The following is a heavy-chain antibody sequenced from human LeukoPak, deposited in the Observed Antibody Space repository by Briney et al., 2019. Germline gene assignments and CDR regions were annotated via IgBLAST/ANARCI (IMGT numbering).Heavy chain of an antibody. CDR2: IKSKTDGGTT. J-gene: IGHJ4*02. Sequence: GGSLRLSCAASGFTFSNAWMNWVRQAPGKGLEWVDRIKSKTDGGTTDYAAPVKGRFTISRDDSKNTLYLQMNSLKTEDTAVYYCTTGPIVGARWDYFDYWGQGTLVTVSS. CDR1: GFTFSNAW. V-gene: IGHV3-15*07. CDR3: TTGPIVGARWDYFDY. D-gene: IGHD1-26*01.